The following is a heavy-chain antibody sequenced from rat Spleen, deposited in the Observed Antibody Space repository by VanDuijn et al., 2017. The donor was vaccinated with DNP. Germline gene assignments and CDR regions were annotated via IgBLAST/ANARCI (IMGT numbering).Heavy chain of an antibody. CDR3: SRQGTNWYFDF. Sequence: EVQLVESGGGLVQPGRSLKLSCAASGFTFSDYNMAWVRQAPKKGLEWVATISYDGSSTYYRDSVKGRFTISRDNAKSTLYLQMDSLRSEDTGTYYWSRQGTNWYFDFWGPGTMVTVSS. CDR2: ISYDGSST. D-gene: IGHD1-10*01. J-gene: IGHJ1*01. V-gene: IGHV5-7*01. CDR1: GFTFSDYN.